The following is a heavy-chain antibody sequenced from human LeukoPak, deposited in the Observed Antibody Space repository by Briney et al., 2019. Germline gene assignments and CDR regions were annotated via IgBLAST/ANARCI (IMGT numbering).Heavy chain of an antibody. Sequence: SETLSLTCTVSGGSISSYDWSWIRQPAGKGLEWIGRIYISGNTYYNSSLKSRVTMSVDTSKKQLSLKLSSVSAADTAVYYCAREIYGSGSYYFDYWGQGTPVTVSS. CDR3: AREIYGSGSYYFDY. CDR2: IYISGNT. CDR1: GGSISSYD. D-gene: IGHD3-10*01. J-gene: IGHJ4*02. V-gene: IGHV4-4*07.